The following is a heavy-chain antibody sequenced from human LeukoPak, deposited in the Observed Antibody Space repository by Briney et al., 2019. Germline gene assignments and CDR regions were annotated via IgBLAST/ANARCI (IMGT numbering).Heavy chain of an antibody. CDR3: ARHGTYCSSTSCYSDAFDI. Sequence: PSETLSLTCTVSGGSISSSSYYWGWIRQPPGKGLEWIGNIYYSGSTYYNPSLKSRVTISVDTSKNQSSLKLSSVTAADTAVYYCARHGTYCSSTSCYSDAFDIWGQGTMVTVSS. D-gene: IGHD2-2*01. CDR2: IYYSGST. J-gene: IGHJ3*02. CDR1: GGSISSSSYY. V-gene: IGHV4-39*01.